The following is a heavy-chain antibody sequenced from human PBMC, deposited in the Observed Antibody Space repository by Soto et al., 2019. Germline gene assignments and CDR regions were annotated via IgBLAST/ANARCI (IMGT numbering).Heavy chain of an antibody. Sequence: GASVKVSCKVYLYSVTSLTLHCVRHARGQRPECMAGINGGHGDTQYSQTYQDRVIVTRDTSATTGYMELSSLRSEDTAVYYCAVLAYSGWPHSWGQGTLVTVS. D-gene: IGHD5-12*01. CDR2: INGGHGDT. CDR3: AVLAYSGWPHS. CDR1: LYSVTSLT. J-gene: IGHJ4*02. V-gene: IGHV1-3*01.